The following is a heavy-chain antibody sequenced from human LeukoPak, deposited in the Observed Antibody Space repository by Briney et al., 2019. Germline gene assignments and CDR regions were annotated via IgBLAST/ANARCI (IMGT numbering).Heavy chain of an antibody. CDR3: ARDLTASTDY. J-gene: IGHJ4*02. Sequence: GGSLRLSCAASGFIFSGYGMSWVRQAPGKGLEWVSGISGSGGTTYYTDSVKGRFTISRDNSKNTLYLQMNSLRAEDTAVYYCARDLTASTDYWGQGTLVTVSS. CDR2: ISGSGGTT. CDR1: GFIFSGYG. D-gene: IGHD3-16*01. V-gene: IGHV3-23*01.